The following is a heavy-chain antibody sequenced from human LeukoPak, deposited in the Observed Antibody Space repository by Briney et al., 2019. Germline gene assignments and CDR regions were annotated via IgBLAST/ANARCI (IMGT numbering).Heavy chain of an antibody. CDR1: GFTFSSYS. J-gene: IGHJ4*02. V-gene: IGHV3-21*01. Sequence: GGSLRLSCAASGFTFSSYSMNWVRQAPGKGLEWVSSTSSSSSYIYYADSVKGRFTISRDNAKNSLYLQMNGLRAEDTAVYYCARDGGTVTTIYWGQGTLVTVSS. D-gene: IGHD4-11*01. CDR3: ARDGGTVTTIY. CDR2: TSSSSSYI.